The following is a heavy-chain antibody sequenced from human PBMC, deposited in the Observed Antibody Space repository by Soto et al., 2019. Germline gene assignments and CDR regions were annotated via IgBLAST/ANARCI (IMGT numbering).Heavy chain of an antibody. V-gene: IGHV1-69*06. Sequence: QVQLVQSGAEVKKPGSSVKVSCKASGGTFSSYAISWVRQAPGQGLEWMGGIIPIFGTANYAQKFQGRVTITADKSTSTAYMELSSLISEDTAVYYCARDKGYYDSSGYRPFQHWGQGTLVTVSS. D-gene: IGHD3-22*01. J-gene: IGHJ1*01. CDR1: GGTFSSYA. CDR2: IIPIFGTA. CDR3: ARDKGYYDSSGYRPFQH.